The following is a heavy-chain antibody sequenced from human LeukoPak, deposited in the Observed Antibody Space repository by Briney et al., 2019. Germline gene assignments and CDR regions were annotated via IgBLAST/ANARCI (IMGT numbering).Heavy chain of an antibody. V-gene: IGHV4-4*07. J-gene: IGHJ6*02. CDR1: GGSISSYY. Sequence: SETLSLTCTVSGGSISSYYWSWIRQPAGKGLEWIGRIYTSGSTNYNPSLKGRVTMSVDTSKNQFSLKLSSVTAADTAVYYCAREGPTPHYYYYYYGMDVWGQGTTVTVSS. CDR2: IYTSGST. D-gene: IGHD4-11*01. CDR3: AREGPTPHYYYYYYGMDV.